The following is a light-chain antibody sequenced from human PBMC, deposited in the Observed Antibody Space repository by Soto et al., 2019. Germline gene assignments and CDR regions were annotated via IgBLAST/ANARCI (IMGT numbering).Light chain of an antibody. J-gene: IGKJ4*01. CDR1: QSISSY. CDR2: AAY. V-gene: IGKV1-39*01. CDR3: QQSYRTLPT. Sequence: DIPMTQSPSSLSASVGERVTITCRASQSISSYLNWYQQKPGKAPKLLIYAAYSLQSGVPSRFSGSGSGTDFTLTISSLQPEDFANYYCQQSYRTLPTFGGGTKVEIK.